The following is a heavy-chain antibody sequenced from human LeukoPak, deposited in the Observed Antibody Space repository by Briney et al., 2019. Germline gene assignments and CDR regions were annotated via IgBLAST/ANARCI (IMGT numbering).Heavy chain of an antibody. CDR2: IYYSGST. J-gene: IGHJ4*02. Sequence: SETLSLTCTVSGGSISSYYWSWIRQPPGKGLEWIGYIYYSGSTYYNPSLKSRVTISVDTSKNQFSLKLSSVTAADTAAYYCARTPSPSGSYYFDYWGQGTLVTVSS. CDR3: ARTPSPSGSYYFDY. V-gene: IGHV4-59*12. D-gene: IGHD1-26*01. CDR1: GGSISSYY.